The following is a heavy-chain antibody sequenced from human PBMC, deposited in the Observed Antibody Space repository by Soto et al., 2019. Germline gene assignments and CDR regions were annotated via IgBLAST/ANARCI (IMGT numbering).Heavy chain of an antibody. Sequence: SYWRGRLRKMPGKGLEWMGTIHPGDADTRYSPSFQGQVTISADKSINTAYVQWSSLKASDTAVHYCARRSRGYGAFDYWGQRTLVTVSS. CDR3: ARRSRGYGAFDY. V-gene: IGHV5-51*01. CDR1: SYW. CDR2: IHPGDADT. D-gene: IGHD4-17*01. J-gene: IGHJ4*02.